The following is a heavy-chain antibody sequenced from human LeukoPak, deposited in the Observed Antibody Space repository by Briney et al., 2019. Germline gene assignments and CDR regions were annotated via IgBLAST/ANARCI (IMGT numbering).Heavy chain of an antibody. CDR1: GYTFTTYA. V-gene: IGHV7-4-1*02. CDR3: ATFGTTSTPLSWFDP. D-gene: IGHD1-14*01. J-gene: IGHJ5*02. CDR2: INTNTGNP. Sequence: GASAKVSCKASGYTFTTYAMNWVRQAPGQGLEWIGWINTNTGNPTYAQGFTGRFVFSLDTSVNTTYLQINSLRAEDTAVYYCATFGTTSTPLSWFDPWGQGTLVTVSS.